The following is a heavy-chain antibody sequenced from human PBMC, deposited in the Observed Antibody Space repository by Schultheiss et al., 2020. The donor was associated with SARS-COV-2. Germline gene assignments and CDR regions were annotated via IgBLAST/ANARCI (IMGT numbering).Heavy chain of an antibody. CDR3: ARETGIVGARSLDY. D-gene: IGHD1-26*01. V-gene: IGHV4-31*11. CDR2: IYYSGST. J-gene: IGHJ4*02. CDR1: GGSFSGYY. Sequence: SETLSLTCAVYGGSFSGYYWSWIRQHPGKGLEWIGYIYYSGSTYYNPSLKSRVTISVDTSKNQFSLKLSSVTAADTAVYYCARETGIVGARSLDYWGQGTLVTVSS.